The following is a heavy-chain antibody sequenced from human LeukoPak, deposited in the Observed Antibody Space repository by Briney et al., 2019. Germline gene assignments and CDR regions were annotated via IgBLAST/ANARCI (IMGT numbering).Heavy chain of an antibody. J-gene: IGHJ4*02. D-gene: IGHD1-20*01. CDR1: GFTFSSYA. Sequence: GGSLRLSCAASGFTFSSYAMSWVRQAPGKGLEWVSDISGSGGRTYYADSVKGRFTISRDNSKNTLYLQMNSLRAEDTAVYYCAKKSSNWNCFDYWGQGTLVTVSS. CDR2: ISGSGGRT. V-gene: IGHV3-23*01. CDR3: AKKSSNWNCFDY.